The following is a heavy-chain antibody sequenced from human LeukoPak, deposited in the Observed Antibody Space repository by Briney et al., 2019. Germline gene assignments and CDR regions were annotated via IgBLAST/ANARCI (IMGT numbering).Heavy chain of an antibody. CDR3: ARASPTSGTYHNIY. J-gene: IGHJ4*02. D-gene: IGHD3-10*01. CDR2: ISVYNGNI. CDR1: GYTFSSYG. V-gene: IGHV1-18*01. Sequence: ASVKVSCKASGYTFSSYGITWVRQAPGQGLEWRGWISVYNGNINYAQKLQGRVTMTTDTSTSTAYMELRSLGSDDTAVYYCARASPTSGTYHNIYWGQGTLVTVSS.